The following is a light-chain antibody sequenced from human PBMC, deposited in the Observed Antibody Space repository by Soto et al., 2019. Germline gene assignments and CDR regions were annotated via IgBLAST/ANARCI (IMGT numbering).Light chain of an antibody. Sequence: EIVLTQSPATLSLSPGGRATLSCGAIQSVTSSHLAWYQQKPGLAPRLLIYGASTRATGIPDRFSGSGSGTDFTLTISRLEPEDSAVYYCQQYGSSPTWTFGQGTKVDIK. V-gene: IGKV3D-20*01. CDR2: GAS. CDR3: QQYGSSPTWT. J-gene: IGKJ1*01. CDR1: QSVTSSH.